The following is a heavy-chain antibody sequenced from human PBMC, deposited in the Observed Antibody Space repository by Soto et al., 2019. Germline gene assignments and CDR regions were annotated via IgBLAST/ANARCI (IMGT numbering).Heavy chain of an antibody. Sequence: QVQLQESGPGLVKPSETLSLTCTVSGGSTTNYYWSWLRQPAGKGLEYIGRIYGSGRTNYNPSLKNRVTMSVSLNKMYLTLTSVTAANTSANYCARDFDVNPSLDYWYCVPWVRGALVTFSS. CDR1: GGSTTNYY. CDR3: ARDFDVNPSLDYWYCVP. J-gene: IGHJ2*01. D-gene: IGHD3-9*01. V-gene: IGHV4-4*07. CDR2: IYGSGRT.